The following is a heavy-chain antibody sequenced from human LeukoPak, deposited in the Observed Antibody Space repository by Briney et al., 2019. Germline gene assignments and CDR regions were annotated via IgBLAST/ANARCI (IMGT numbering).Heavy chain of an antibody. CDR3: ARVVVVPAAIGGLLESGDPWFDP. CDR1: GYTFTSYG. V-gene: IGHV1-18*01. J-gene: IGHJ5*02. D-gene: IGHD2-2*01. CDR2: ISAYNGNT. Sequence: ASVKVSCKASGYTFTSYGISWVRQAPGQGLEWMGWISAYNGNTNYAQKLQGGVTMTTDTSTSTAYMELRSLRSDDTAVYYCARVVVVPAAIGGLLESGDPWFDPWGQGTLVTVSS.